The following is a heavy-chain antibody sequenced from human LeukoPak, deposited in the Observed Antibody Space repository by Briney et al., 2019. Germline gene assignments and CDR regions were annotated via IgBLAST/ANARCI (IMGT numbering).Heavy chain of an antibody. D-gene: IGHD6-13*01. Sequence: EASVKVSCKASGYTFTGYYIHWVRQAPGQGLEWMGWINPNNGGTLYAQTFQGRVTITRNTSISTAYMELSSLRSEDTAVYYCARGLRLRRGLGIAAAGLGYWGQGTLVTVSS. CDR2: INPNNGGT. CDR1: GYTFTGYY. J-gene: IGHJ4*02. CDR3: ARGLRLRRGLGIAAAGLGY. V-gene: IGHV1-2*02.